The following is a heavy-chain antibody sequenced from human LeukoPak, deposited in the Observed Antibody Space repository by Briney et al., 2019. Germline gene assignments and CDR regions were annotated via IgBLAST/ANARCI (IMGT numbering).Heavy chain of an antibody. V-gene: IGHV4-4*07. J-gene: IGHJ4*02. D-gene: IGHD3-9*01. CDR2: IYTSGST. Sequence: SETLSLTCTVSGGSISSYYWSWIRRPAGKGLEWIGRIYTSGSTNYNPSLKSRVTISVDTSKNQFSLKLSSVTAADTAVYYCARVTGYMIEDYFDYWGQGTLVTVSS. CDR3: ARVTGYMIEDYFDY. CDR1: GGSISSYY.